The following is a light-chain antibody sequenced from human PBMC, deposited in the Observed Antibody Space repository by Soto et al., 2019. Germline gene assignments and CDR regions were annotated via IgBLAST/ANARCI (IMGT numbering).Light chain of an antibody. V-gene: IGKV3-11*01. Sequence: EIVLTQSPATLSLSPGERATLSCRASQSVSSYLAWYQQQPGQAPSLLIHDASNRATGIPARFSGSGSGTDFTLTISSLEPEDFAVYYCQQRSDWPLTFGGGTKVEIK. CDR3: QQRSDWPLT. CDR2: DAS. J-gene: IGKJ4*01. CDR1: QSVSSY.